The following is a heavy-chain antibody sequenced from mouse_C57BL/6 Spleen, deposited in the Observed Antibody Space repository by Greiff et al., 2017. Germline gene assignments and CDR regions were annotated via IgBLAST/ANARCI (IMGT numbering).Heavy chain of an antibody. CDR1: GYSFTSYW. CDR3: ARTQHSLDYFDY. V-gene: IGHV1-53*01. CDR2: ITPSNGGT. Sequence: QVQLQQPGTELVKPGASVKLSCTASGYSFTSYWMNWVKQRPGQGLEWIGNITPSNGGTNYNEKFKSKATLTVDKSSSTAFMQLSSLTSADSAVYYCARTQHSLDYFDYWGQGTTLTVAS. D-gene: IGHD3-1*01. J-gene: IGHJ2*01.